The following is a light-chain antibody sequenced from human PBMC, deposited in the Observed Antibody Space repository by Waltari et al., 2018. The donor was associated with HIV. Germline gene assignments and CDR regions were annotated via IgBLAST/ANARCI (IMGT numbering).Light chain of an antibody. V-gene: IGLV3-1*01. J-gene: IGLJ2*01. CDR2: QDN. CDR1: QLGHKY. Sequence: SYDLTQPPSLSVSPGQKASITCSGDQLGHKYAHWYQQKPGQSPVVVIYQDNKRPSEIPERFSGSNSGNTATLTISGTQAMDEADYYCQAWDRSTAIFGGGTKLTVL. CDR3: QAWDRSTAI.